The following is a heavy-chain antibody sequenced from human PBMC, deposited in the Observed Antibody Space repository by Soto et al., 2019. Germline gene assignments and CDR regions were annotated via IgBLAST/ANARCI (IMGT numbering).Heavy chain of an antibody. CDR3: ARDLGYYDSSGYFDY. Sequence: QVQLVESGGGLVRPGGSLSLSCAASGFTFMDSYMSWFRQAPGKGLEGVSYISSSDSIIYYSDSVKGRFIISRDNAKNSLYLQMNSLRAEDTAVYYCARDLGYYDSSGYFDYWGQGTLVTVSS. CDR2: ISSSDSII. J-gene: IGHJ4*02. D-gene: IGHD3-22*01. CDR1: GFTFMDSY. V-gene: IGHV3-11*01.